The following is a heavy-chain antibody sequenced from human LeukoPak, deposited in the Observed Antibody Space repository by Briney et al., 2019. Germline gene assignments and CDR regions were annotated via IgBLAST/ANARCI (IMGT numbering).Heavy chain of an antibody. CDR1: GFTFSSYG. J-gene: IGHJ4*02. D-gene: IGHD3-10*01. CDR2: IRYDGSNK. V-gene: IGHV3-30*02. Sequence: GGSLRLSCAASGFTFSSYGMHWVRQAPGKGLEWVAFIRYDGSNKYYADSVKGRFTISRDNSKNTLYLQMNSLRAEDTAVYYCAKDRQPLMVRGASIFDYWGQGTLVTVSS. CDR3: AKDRQPLMVRGASIFDY.